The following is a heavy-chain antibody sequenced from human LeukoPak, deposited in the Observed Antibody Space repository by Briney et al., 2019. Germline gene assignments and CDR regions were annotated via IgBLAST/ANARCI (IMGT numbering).Heavy chain of an antibody. CDR3: ARVVRTYYYDSSGSFDY. V-gene: IGHV4-4*07. CDR2: IYTSGTI. CDR1: GGSISSYY. J-gene: IGHJ4*02. D-gene: IGHD3-22*01. Sequence: SETLSLTCTVSGGSISSYYWSWIRQPAGTALEWIGRIYTSGTITYNPSLKSRVTMSVDTSKNQFSLKLSSVTAADTAVYYCARVVRTYYYDSSGSFDYWGQGTLVTVSS.